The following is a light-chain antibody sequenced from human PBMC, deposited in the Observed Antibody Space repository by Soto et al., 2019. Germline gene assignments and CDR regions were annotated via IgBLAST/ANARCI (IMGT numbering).Light chain of an antibody. CDR2: DTS. J-gene: IGKJ1*01. CDR1: RSISRY. CDR3: QQSDSTPWT. Sequence: DIQMTQSPASLSASVGDRVTMTCRASRSISRYLSWYQQKPGKAPNLLIFDTSTLQSGVPSRFSGSGSGTDFSLTISSLQPEEFATYYCQQSDSTPWTFGQGTKVEV. V-gene: IGKV1-39*01.